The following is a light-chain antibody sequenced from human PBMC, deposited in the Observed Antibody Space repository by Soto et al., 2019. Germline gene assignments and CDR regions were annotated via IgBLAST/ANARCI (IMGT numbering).Light chain of an antibody. J-gene: IGKJ1*01. CDR1: QSVSSN. V-gene: IGKV3-15*01. Sequence: EIVMTQSPATLSVSPGERATLSCRASQSVSSNLAWYQQKPGQAPRLLIYGASTRATGIPVRFSGSGSGTEFTLTISSLQSEDFAVYYCQQYNNWPPMFGQGTKVAIK. CDR3: QQYNNWPPM. CDR2: GAS.